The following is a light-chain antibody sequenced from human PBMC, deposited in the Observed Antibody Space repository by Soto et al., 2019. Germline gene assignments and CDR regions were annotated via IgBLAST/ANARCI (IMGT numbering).Light chain of an antibody. J-gene: IGKJ2*01. CDR2: TAS. V-gene: IGKV3-20*01. CDR3: HLYGSARQYI. Sequence: DIVLTQSPGAVSFAPGERATLSCRASQSVSSSSLAWYQQRPGQAPRLLIFTASSRATGTPDRFSGSESGTDFTLFIIRPEPEDFAGYCCHLYGSARQYIFG. CDR1: QSVSSSS.